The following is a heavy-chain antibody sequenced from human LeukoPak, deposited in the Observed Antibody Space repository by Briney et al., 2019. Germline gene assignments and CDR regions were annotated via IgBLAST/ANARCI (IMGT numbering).Heavy chain of an antibody. D-gene: IGHD4-17*01. V-gene: IGHV3-21*01. Sequence: GGSLRLSCAACGFTFSSYSMNSVRQAPGKGLEWVSSISSSSSYIYYADSVKGRFTISRDNAKNSLYPQMNSLRAEDTTVYYCARSTVTTGLVDYWGQGTLVTVSS. CDR1: GFTFSSYS. J-gene: IGHJ4*02. CDR3: ARSTVTTGLVDY. CDR2: ISSSSSYI.